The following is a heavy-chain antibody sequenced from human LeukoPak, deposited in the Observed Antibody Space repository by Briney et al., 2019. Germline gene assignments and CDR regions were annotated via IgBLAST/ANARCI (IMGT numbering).Heavy chain of an antibody. Sequence: GGSLRLSCAASGFTFSSYWMSWIRQAPGKGLEWVANIKEDGSEKYYVDSVRGRFTISRDNAKNSLSLQMNSLRAEDTAVYYCARDRTGDDYWGQGALVTVSS. CDR1: GFTFSSYW. CDR2: IKEDGSEK. J-gene: IGHJ4*02. V-gene: IGHV3-7*01. CDR3: ARDRTGDDY. D-gene: IGHD3/OR15-3a*01.